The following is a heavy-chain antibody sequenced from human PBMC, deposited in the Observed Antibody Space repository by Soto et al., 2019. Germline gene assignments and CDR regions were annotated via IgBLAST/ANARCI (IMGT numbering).Heavy chain of an antibody. CDR1: GFTFSSYG. CDR3: AKDLTYGDYLQPDY. V-gene: IGHV3-30*18. J-gene: IGHJ4*02. CDR2: ISYDGSNK. D-gene: IGHD4-17*01. Sequence: QVQLVESGGGVVQPGRSLRLSCAASGFTFSSYGMHWVRQAPGKGLEWVAVISYDGSNKYYADSVKGRFTISRDNSKNTLYLQMNSLRAEDTAVYYGAKDLTYGDYLQPDYWGQGTLVTVSS.